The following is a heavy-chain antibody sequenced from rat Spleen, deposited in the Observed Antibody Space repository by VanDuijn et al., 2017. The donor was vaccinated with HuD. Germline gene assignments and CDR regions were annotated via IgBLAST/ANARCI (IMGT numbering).Heavy chain of an antibody. CDR3: ARHRQLYNVMDA. D-gene: IGHD1-2*01. CDR2: IIYDGSST. J-gene: IGHJ4*01. CDR1: GFTFSDYA. V-gene: IGHV5-17*01. Sequence: EVQLVESGGGLVQPGRSLKLSCAASGFTFSDYAMAWVRQAPKKGLEWVATIIYDGSSTYYRDSVKGRFTISRDNAKSTLYLQMDSLRSEDTATYYCARHRQLYNVMDAWGQGASVTFSS.